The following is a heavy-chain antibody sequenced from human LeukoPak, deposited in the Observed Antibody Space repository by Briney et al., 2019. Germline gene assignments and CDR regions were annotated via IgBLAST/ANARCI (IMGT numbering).Heavy chain of an antibody. CDR3: ARVDIGVVPSTTFDF. CDR1: GGSIRSSNYY. V-gene: IGHV4-39*01. CDR2: INYSGDT. Sequence: SETLPLTCTVSGGSIRSSNYYWGWIRQPPGKGLEWIGSINYSGDTYSNPSLKSRVTISVDTSKNQFSLRLSSVTAADTAVYYCARVDIGVVPSTTFDFWGQGTLVTVSS. D-gene: IGHD2-2*03. J-gene: IGHJ4*02.